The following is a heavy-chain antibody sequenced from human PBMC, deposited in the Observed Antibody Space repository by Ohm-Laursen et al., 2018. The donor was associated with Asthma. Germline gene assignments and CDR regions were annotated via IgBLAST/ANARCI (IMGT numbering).Heavy chain of an antibody. CDR3: AKVYWSSSWDGELDY. CDR2: ISGSGGST. V-gene: IGHV3-23*01. D-gene: IGHD6-13*01. J-gene: IGHJ4*02. CDR1: GFTFSSYA. Sequence: SLRLSCTASGFTFSSYAMSWVRQAPGKGLEWVSAISGSGGSTYYADSVKGRFTISRDNSKDTLYLQMNSLRAEDTAVYYCAKVYWSSSWDGELDYWGQGTLVTVSS.